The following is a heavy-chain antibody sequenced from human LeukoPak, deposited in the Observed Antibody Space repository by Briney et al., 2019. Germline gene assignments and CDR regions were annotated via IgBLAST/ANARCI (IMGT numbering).Heavy chain of an antibody. J-gene: IGHJ4*02. Sequence: SETLSLTCTVSGGSISSYYWSWIRQAPGKGPEWIGNIYYSGSTNYNPSLKSRVTVSVDTSKNQFSLKLSSVTAADTAVYYCARHGTLGSTTYPLDYWGQGTLVTVSS. D-gene: IGHD1-26*01. CDR2: IYYSGST. CDR1: GGSISSYY. CDR3: ARHGTLGSTTYPLDY. V-gene: IGHV4-59*08.